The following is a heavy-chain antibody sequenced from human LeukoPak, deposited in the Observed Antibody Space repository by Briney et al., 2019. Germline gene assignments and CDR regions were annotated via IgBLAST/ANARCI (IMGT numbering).Heavy chain of an antibody. Sequence: ASVKVSCKASGYTFTGYYMHWVRQAPGQGLEWMGWINPSSGGTNYAQKFQGRVTMTRDTSISTAYMELSRLRSDDTAVYYCAREEDIVGAIRGYFDYWGQGTLVTVSS. D-gene: IGHD1-26*01. CDR3: AREEDIVGAIRGYFDY. CDR2: INPSSGGT. J-gene: IGHJ4*02. CDR1: GYTFTGYY. V-gene: IGHV1-2*02.